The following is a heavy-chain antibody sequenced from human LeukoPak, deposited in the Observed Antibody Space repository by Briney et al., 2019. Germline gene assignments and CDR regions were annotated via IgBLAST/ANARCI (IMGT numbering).Heavy chain of an antibody. Sequence: SETLSLTCGVSGGSITSTNWWSWVRHHPGQGLEWIGEDSLSGLSNYNPSLSSRVIMALDTSKNHLSLNLTSVTAADTAVYYCSRENGAFSPFGCWGQGTLVTVPS. CDR1: GGSITSTNW. J-gene: IGHJ4*02. V-gene: IGHV4-4*02. CDR2: DSLSGLS. D-gene: IGHD2-8*01. CDR3: SRENGAFSPFGC.